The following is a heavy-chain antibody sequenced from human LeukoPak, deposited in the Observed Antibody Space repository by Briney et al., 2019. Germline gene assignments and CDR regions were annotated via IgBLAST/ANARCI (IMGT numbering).Heavy chain of an antibody. CDR3: AREGYSSSWSHFDY. Sequence: GGSLRLSCAASGFTFSDYYMSWIRQAPGKGLEWVSYISSSGSTIYYADSVKGRFIISRDNAKNSLYLQMNSLRAEDTAVYYCAREGYSSSWSHFDYWGQGTLVTVSS. D-gene: IGHD6-13*01. V-gene: IGHV3-11*01. J-gene: IGHJ4*02. CDR1: GFTFSDYY. CDR2: ISSSGSTI.